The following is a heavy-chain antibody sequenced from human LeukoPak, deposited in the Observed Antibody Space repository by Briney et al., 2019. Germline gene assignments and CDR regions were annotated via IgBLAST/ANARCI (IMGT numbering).Heavy chain of an antibody. J-gene: IGHJ3*02. CDR2: VDPEDGET. CDR3: ATVPITMIVVVRSNDAFDI. CDR1: GYTLTELS. D-gene: IGHD3-22*01. V-gene: IGHV1-24*01. Sequence: AAVTVSFKGSGYTLTELSMHWVGQAPGKGREWVGGVDPEDGETIYAQKFQGRVTMTEDTSTDTAYMELSSLRSEDTAVYYCATVPITMIVVVRSNDAFDIWGQGTMVTVSS.